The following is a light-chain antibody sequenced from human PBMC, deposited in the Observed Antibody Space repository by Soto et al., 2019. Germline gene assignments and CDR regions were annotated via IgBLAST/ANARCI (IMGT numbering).Light chain of an antibody. V-gene: IGLV2-14*01. CDR3: SSYTSGTTLYV. J-gene: IGLJ1*01. Sequence: QSALTQPASVSGSPGQSITISCTGTSSDVGGYNYVSWYQHHAGKAPRLMIYASSNRPSGVSHRFSGSRCGNTASLTISGLQAEDEADYYCSSYTSGTTLYVFGTGTKVTVL. CDR1: SSDVGGYNY. CDR2: ASS.